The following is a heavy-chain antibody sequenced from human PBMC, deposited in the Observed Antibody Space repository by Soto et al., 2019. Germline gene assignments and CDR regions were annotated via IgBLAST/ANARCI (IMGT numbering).Heavy chain of an antibody. Sequence: SETLSLTCTVSGGSISSGGYYWSWIRQHPGKGLEWIGYIYYSGSTYYNPSLKSRVTISVDTSKNQFSLKLSSVTAADTAVYYCARAYCSGGSCFLFDYWGQGTLVTVSS. CDR2: IYYSGST. CDR1: GGSISSGGYY. D-gene: IGHD2-15*01. J-gene: IGHJ4*02. V-gene: IGHV4-31*03. CDR3: ARAYCSGGSCFLFDY.